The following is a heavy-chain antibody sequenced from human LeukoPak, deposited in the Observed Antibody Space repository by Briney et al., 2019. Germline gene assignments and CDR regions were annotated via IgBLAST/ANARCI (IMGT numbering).Heavy chain of an antibody. CDR3: ARLRTVGTTYDALHT. Sequence: PSETLSLTCTVSGGSISSSSYYWGWMRQPPGKGLEWVGSIYYSGSTFYNPSPQSRLTMSVDTSKNQFSLKLSAVTAADTAVYYCARLRTVGTTYDALHTWGQGTMVSASS. D-gene: IGHD1-26*01. CDR2: IYYSGST. V-gene: IGHV4-39*01. J-gene: IGHJ3*02. CDR1: GGSISSSSYY.